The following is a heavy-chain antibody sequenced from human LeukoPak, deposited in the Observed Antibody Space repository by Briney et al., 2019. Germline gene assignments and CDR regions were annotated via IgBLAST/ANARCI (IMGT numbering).Heavy chain of an antibody. CDR2: IYYSGST. V-gene: IGHV4-59*01. D-gene: IGHD3-3*01. CDR1: GGSISSYY. J-gene: IGHJ6*03. CDR3: ARQISDYYYYYIDV. Sequence: PSETLSLTCTVSGGSISSYYWSLIRQPPGKGLEWIGYIYYSGSTNYNPSLKSRVTISVDTSKNQFSLKLSSVTAADTAVYYCARQISDYYYYYIDVWGKGTTVTVSS.